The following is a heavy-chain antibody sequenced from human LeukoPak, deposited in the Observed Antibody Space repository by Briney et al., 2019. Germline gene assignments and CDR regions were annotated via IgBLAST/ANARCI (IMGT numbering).Heavy chain of an antibody. J-gene: IGHJ6*02. V-gene: IGHV3-30-3*01. CDR2: ISYEGSNK. D-gene: IGHD3-3*01. CDR3: ARDRRGLRFGMDV. CDR1: GFTFSSYA. Sequence: GGSLRLSCAASGFTFSSYAMHWVRQAAGKGLEWVAVISYEGSNKYYADSVKGRFTISRDNSKNTLYLQMNSLRAEDTAVYYCARDRRGLRFGMDVWGQGTTVTVSS.